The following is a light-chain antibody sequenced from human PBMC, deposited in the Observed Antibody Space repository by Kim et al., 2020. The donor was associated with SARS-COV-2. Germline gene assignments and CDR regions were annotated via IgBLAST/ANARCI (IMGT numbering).Light chain of an antibody. CDR3: TAYAGSKHYL. V-gene: IGLV2-8*01. CDR2: EVN. CDR1: TSDVGAYNH. Sequence: GQSGTISCTGTTSDVGAYNHVAWDQQHPGKAPKLMIYEVNQRPSGVPDRFSGSKSGNTASLTVSGLQAEDEADYYCTAYAGSKHYLFGGGTKLTVL. J-gene: IGLJ2*01.